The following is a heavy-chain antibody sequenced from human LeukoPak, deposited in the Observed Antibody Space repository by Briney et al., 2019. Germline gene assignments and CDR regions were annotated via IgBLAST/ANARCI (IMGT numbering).Heavy chain of an antibody. Sequence: GGSLRLSCAASGFTFDYIAMSWVRQAPGKGLEWVSTISTTADITHYADSVRGRFTISGDNSKKTLYLQMNSLRAEDTAVYYCAKESCSSRCNFDYWGQGTLVTVSS. CDR3: AKESCSSRCNFDY. V-gene: IGHV3-23*01. D-gene: IGHD2-2*01. CDR2: ISTTADIT. J-gene: IGHJ4*02. CDR1: GFTFDYIA.